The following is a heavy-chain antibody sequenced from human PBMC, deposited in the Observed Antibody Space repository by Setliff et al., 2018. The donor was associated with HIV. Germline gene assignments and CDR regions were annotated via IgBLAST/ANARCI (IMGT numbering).Heavy chain of an antibody. V-gene: IGHV4-61*02. J-gene: IGHJ6*03. CDR2: IYTSGST. Sequence: SETLSLTCTVSGGSINSGSYYWSWIRQPAGKGLEWIGRIYTSGSTNYNPSLKSRVTISVDTSKNQFSLKLNSVTAADTAVYYCARVLGLPDYYMDVWGKGTTVTVSS. D-gene: IGHD3-16*01. CDR3: ARVLGLPDYYMDV. CDR1: GGSINSGSYY.